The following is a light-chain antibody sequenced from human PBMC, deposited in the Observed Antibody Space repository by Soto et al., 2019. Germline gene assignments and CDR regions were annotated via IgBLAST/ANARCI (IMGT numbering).Light chain of an antibody. CDR1: QSFRGL. CDR2: DEY. CDR3: QQRHMWPIT. Sequence: EVVLTQSPVTLSLSPGERATLSCRASQSFRGLLAWYQQKPGQAPRLLIYDEYNRATGIPHRFSGSGSGTDLTLTISSLEPEDSAVYYCQQRHMWPITCGQGTRLEIK. J-gene: IGKJ5*01. V-gene: IGKV3-11*01.